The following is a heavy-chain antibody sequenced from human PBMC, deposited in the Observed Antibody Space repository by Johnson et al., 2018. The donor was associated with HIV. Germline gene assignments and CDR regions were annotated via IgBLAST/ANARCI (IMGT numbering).Heavy chain of an antibody. CDR1: GLTVSTNY. J-gene: IGHJ3*02. V-gene: IGHV3-66*01. D-gene: IGHD6-13*01. CDR3: VRPAAAGRDDAFDI. CDR2: VYSDGNT. Sequence: VQLVESGGGMVQPGGSLRLSCAASGLTVSTNYMSWVRQAPGRGLEWVSVVYSDGNTYYADSVKDRFTISRDNSKNTLYLQMNSLRAEDTAVYYCVRPAAAGRDDAFDIWGQGTMVTVSS.